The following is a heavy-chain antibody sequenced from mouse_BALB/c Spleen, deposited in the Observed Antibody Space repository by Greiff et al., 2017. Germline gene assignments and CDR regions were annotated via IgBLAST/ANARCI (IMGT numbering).Heavy chain of an antibody. CDR1: GFTFTDYY. V-gene: IGHV7-3*02. D-gene: IGHD1-1*01. J-gene: IGHJ4*01. Sequence: EVKLVESGGGLVQPGGSLRLSCATSGFTFTDYYMSWVRQPPGKALEWLGFIRNKANGYTTEYSASVKGRFTISRDNSQSILYLQMNTLRAEDRATYYCARDKDYGSSYYAMDYWGQGTSVTVSS. CDR3: ARDKDYGSSYYAMDY. CDR2: IRNKANGYTT.